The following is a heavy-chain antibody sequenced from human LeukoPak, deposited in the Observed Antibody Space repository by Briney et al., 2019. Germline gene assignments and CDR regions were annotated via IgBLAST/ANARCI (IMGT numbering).Heavy chain of an antibody. D-gene: IGHD3-16*01. Sequence: ASVKVSCKASGYTFTSYGISWVRQAPGQGLEWMGWISAYNGNTNYAQKLQGRVTMTRDTSTSTVYMELSSLRSEDTAVYYCAREIGMGAFDYYYYGMDVWGQGTTVTVSS. CDR1: GYTFTSYG. J-gene: IGHJ6*02. V-gene: IGHV1-18*04. CDR3: AREIGMGAFDYYYYGMDV. CDR2: ISAYNGNT.